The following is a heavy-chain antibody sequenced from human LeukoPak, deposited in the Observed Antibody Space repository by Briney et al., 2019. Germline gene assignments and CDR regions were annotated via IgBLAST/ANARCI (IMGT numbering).Heavy chain of an antibody. Sequence: ASVKVSCKASGGTFSSYAISWVRQAPGQGLVWMGGIIPIFGTANYAQKFQGRVTITADESTSTAYMELSSLRSEDTAVYYCARDAGRITIFGVVKEFDYWGQGTLVTVSS. CDR1: GGTFSSYA. D-gene: IGHD3-3*01. CDR2: IIPIFGTA. J-gene: IGHJ4*02. V-gene: IGHV1-69*13. CDR3: ARDAGRITIFGVVKEFDY.